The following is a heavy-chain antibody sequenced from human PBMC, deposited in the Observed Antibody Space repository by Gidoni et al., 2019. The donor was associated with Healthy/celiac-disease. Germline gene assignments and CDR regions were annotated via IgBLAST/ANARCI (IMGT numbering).Heavy chain of an antibody. CDR1: GFTFSSYI. Sequence: EVQLVESGGGLVKPGGSLRLSCAASGFTFSSYITNWVRQAPGKGLEWVSSISSSSSYIYYADSVKGRFTISRDNAKNSLYLQMNSLRAEDTAVYYCARDIFVNHIVVVPAASPPDYWGQGTLVTVSS. CDR3: ARDIFVNHIVVVPAASPPDY. D-gene: IGHD2-2*01. J-gene: IGHJ4*02. V-gene: IGHV3-21*01. CDR2: ISSSSSYI.